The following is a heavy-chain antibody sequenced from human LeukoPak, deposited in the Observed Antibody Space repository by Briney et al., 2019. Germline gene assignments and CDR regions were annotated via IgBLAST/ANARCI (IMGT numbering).Heavy chain of an antibody. D-gene: IGHD2-15*01. V-gene: IGHV3-21*01. Sequence: GGSLRLSCAASGFTFSSYSMNWVRQAPGKGLEWVSSISSGSSYIYYADSVKGRFTISRDNAKNSLYLQMNSLRAEDTAVYYCARDLGSPVDYWGQGTLVTVSS. CDR2: ISSGSSYI. J-gene: IGHJ4*02. CDR1: GFTFSSYS. CDR3: ARDLGSPVDY.